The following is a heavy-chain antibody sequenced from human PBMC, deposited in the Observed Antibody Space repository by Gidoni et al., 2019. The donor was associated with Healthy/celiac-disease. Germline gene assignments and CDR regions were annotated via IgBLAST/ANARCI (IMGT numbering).Heavy chain of an antibody. D-gene: IGHD3-22*01. CDR3: ASATMIVEPDGGYYYGMEV. CDR2: IYHSGST. J-gene: IGHJ6*02. Sequence: QVQLQYSCPGLVKPSGTLSLTCAVSGGSISSINWWSWVRQPPGKGLEWIEEIYHSGSTNYNPSLKSRVTISVDKSKNQFSLKLSSVTAADTAVYYCASATMIVEPDGGYYYGMEVWGQGTTVTVSS. CDR1: GGSISSINW. V-gene: IGHV4-4*02.